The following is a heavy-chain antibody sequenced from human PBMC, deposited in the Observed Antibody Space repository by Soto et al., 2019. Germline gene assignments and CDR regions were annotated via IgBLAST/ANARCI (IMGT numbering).Heavy chain of an antibody. CDR2: IYYSGRT. D-gene: IGHD4-17*01. CDR3: AGDHGDYVLNWFDP. J-gene: IGHJ5*02. V-gene: IGHV4-61*01. CDR1: GGSVSSGSYY. Sequence: QVQLQESGPGLVKPSETLSLTCTVSGGSVSSGSYYWSWIRQPPGKGLEWIGYIYYSGRTNYNPSLKSRVTISVDTSKNQFSLKLGSVTAADTAVYYCAGDHGDYVLNWFDPWGQGTLVTVSS.